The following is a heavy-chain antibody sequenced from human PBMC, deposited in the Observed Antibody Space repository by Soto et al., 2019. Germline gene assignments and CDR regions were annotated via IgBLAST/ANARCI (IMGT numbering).Heavy chain of an antibody. V-gene: IGHV3-33*01. CDR3: ARGLYPLAP. J-gene: IGHJ5*02. D-gene: IGHD2-8*01. Sequence: QEQLVESGGGVVQPGRSLRLSCAASGFTFMTQGMHCVRQVPGKGLEWVAVIRNDGSNRYYADTVKGRFTISRDNSKNTVYLQMNSLRAGDTAVYYCARGLYPLAPWGQGTLVTVSS. CDR1: GFTFMTQG. CDR2: IRNDGSNR.